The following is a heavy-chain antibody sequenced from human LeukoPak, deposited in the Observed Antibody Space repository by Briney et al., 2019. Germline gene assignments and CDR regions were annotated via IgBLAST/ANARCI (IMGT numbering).Heavy chain of an antibody. Sequence: GGSLRLSCAASGFTFSSYWMSWVRQAPGKGPEWVANIKQDGSEKYYVDSVKGRFTISRDNAKNSLYLQMNSLRAEDTAVYYCARDAVAGNYYYYYYMDVWGKGTTVTVSS. CDR1: GFTFSSYW. J-gene: IGHJ6*03. CDR3: ARDAVAGNYYYYYYMDV. CDR2: IKQDGSEK. V-gene: IGHV3-7*01. D-gene: IGHD6-19*01.